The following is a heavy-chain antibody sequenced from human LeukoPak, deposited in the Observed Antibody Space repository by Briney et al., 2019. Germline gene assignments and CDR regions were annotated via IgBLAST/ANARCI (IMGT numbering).Heavy chain of an antibody. CDR3: ARGPDGVTMIDSDAFDI. CDR2: IYYSGST. J-gene: IGHJ3*02. CDR1: GGSISSYY. V-gene: IGHV4-59*12. D-gene: IGHD3-22*01. Sequence: SETLSLTCTVSGGSISSYYWSWIRQPPGKGLEWIGYIYYSGSTNYNPSLKSRVTISVDTSKNQFSLKLSSVTAADTTVYYCARGPDGVTMIDSDAFDIWGQGTMVTVSS.